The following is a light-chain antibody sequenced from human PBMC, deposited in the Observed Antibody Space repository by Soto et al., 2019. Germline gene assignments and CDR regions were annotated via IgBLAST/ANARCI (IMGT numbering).Light chain of an antibody. CDR3: QQYQTYST. J-gene: IGKJ5*01. CDR1: QSIRSL. V-gene: IGKV1-5*01. Sequence: QLTQSPSSLSASVGDRVTITCRASQSIRSLLAWYQQKPGKAPKVLIYDASSLGSGVPSRFSGSGSGTEFTLTISSLQPDDFATYFCQQYQTYSTFGQGTRRRL. CDR2: DAS.